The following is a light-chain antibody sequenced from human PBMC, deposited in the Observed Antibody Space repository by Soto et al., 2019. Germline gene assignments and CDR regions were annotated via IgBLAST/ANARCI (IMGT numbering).Light chain of an antibody. CDR1: QSVSSSY. CDR2: GAS. Sequence: EIVMTQSPATLSLSPGERATLSCRASQSVSSSYLSWYQQKPGQAPRLLIYGASTRATGIPARFSGSGSGTDFTLTISSLQPEDFAVYYCQQDYNFDPFGPGPKVDI. V-gene: IGKV3D-7*01. J-gene: IGKJ3*01. CDR3: QQDYNFDP.